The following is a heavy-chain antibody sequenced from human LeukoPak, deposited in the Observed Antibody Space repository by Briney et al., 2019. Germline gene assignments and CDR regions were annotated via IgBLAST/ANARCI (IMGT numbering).Heavy chain of an antibody. CDR1: GYTFTGYY. CDR3: ARASEEHIVVVTAIPGNDAFDI. J-gene: IGHJ3*02. D-gene: IGHD2-21*02. V-gene: IGHV1-2*02. CDR2: INSNSGGT. Sequence: AASVKVSCKASGYTFTGYYMHWVRQAPGQGLEWMGWINSNSGGTNYAQKFQGRVTMTRDTSISTAYMELSRLRSDDTAVYYCARASEEHIVVVTAIPGNDAFDIWGQGTMVTVSS.